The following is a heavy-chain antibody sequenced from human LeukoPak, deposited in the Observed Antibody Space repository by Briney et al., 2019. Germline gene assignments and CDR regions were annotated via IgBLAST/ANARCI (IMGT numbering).Heavy chain of an antibody. D-gene: IGHD5-18*01. V-gene: IGHV3-23*01. CDR1: GFTFSNYA. J-gene: IGHJ4*02. Sequence: GGSLRLSCAASGFTFSNYAMTWVRQAPGKGLEWVPGISGSGGTTYYADSVKGRFTISRDNSKTTLYLQMNSLRAEDTALYYCARGYNYGDYWGQGTLVTVSS. CDR2: ISGSGGTT. CDR3: ARGYNYGDY.